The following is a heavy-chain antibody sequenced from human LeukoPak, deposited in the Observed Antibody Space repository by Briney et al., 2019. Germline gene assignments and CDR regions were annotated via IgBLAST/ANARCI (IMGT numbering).Heavy chain of an antibody. CDR2: INKDGSDK. Sequence: PGGSLRLSCEASGFTFSSYWMSWVRQAPGKGLEWVANINKDGSDKYYVDSVKGRFTISRDNAKNSLYLQMNSLRAEDTAVYYCARLSTAVADSDYWGQGTLVTVSS. CDR3: ARLSTAVADSDY. J-gene: IGHJ4*02. D-gene: IGHD6-13*01. V-gene: IGHV3-7*01. CDR1: GFTFSSYW.